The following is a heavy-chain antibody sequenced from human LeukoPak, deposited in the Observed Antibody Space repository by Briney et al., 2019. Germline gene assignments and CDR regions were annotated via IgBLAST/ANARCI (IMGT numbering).Heavy chain of an antibody. V-gene: IGHV3-30*02. Sequence: GGSLRLSCAASGFTFSSYGMHWVRQAPGKGLEWVASIRYDGSNKYYADSVKGRFTISRDNAKNSLYLQMNSLRAEDTAVYYCARDSGYCSSTGCYVHYFDYWGQGTLVTVSS. J-gene: IGHJ4*02. CDR1: GFTFSSYG. D-gene: IGHD2-2*01. CDR3: ARDSGYCSSTGCYVHYFDY. CDR2: IRYDGSNK.